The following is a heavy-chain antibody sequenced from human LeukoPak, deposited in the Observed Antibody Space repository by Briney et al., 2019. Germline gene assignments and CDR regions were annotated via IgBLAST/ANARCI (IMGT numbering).Heavy chain of an antibody. CDR3: ARDTSPGITGTY. D-gene: IGHD1-20*01. CDR1: GYSITNGYY. V-gene: IGHV4-38-2*02. J-gene: IGHJ4*02. Sequence: SETLSLTCTVSGYSITNGYYWGWIRQPPGKGLEWIGSIYHDGRIDYNPSLKSRVTISRDTSNDQFSLKLSSVTAADTAMYYCARDTSPGITGTYWGQGTLVTVS. CDR2: IYHDGRI.